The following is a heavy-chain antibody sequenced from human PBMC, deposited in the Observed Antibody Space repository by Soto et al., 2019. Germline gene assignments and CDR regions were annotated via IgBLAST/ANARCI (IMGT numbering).Heavy chain of an antibody. D-gene: IGHD4-17*01. J-gene: IGHJ4*02. CDR3: ASESYGGEFDY. CDR2: INAGNSNT. CDR1: GYTFTIYA. Sequence: AAVKVSCKAAGYTFTIYAMHGVRQAPGQRLEWMGWINAGNSNTKYSQKFQGRVTITRDTSASTAYMELSSLRSEDTAVYYCASESYGGEFDYWGQGTLVTVSS. V-gene: IGHV1-3*01.